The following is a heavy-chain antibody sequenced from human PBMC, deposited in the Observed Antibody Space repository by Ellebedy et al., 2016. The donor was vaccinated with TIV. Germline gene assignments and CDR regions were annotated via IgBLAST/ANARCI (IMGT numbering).Heavy chain of an antibody. CDR3: ARVHCSITTCDYYYMDV. V-gene: IGHV4-4*07. J-gene: IGHJ6*03. CDR2: IFTSGSF. Sequence: SETLSLTXTVSGGSVSRYFWSWIRQPAGKGLEWIGRIFTSGSFNYNPSLMSRVTMSVVTSKNQISLRLNSVTTADTAVYYCARVHCSITTCDYYYMDVWGIGTTVTVSS. CDR1: GGSVSRYF. D-gene: IGHD1-1*01.